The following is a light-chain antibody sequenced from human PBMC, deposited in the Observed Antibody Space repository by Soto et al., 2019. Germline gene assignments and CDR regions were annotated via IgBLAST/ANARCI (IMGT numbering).Light chain of an antibody. CDR3: AAWDDNLSGWV. V-gene: IGLV1-44*01. Sequence: QSVLTQPPSASGTPGQRVTISCSGSSSNIGSNTVNWYQQVAGTAPKLLIYGNNQRPSGVPERFSGSKSGTSASLAISGLQSEAEADYYCAAWDDNLSGWVFGGGTKLTVL. J-gene: IGLJ3*02. CDR1: SSNIGSNT. CDR2: GNN.